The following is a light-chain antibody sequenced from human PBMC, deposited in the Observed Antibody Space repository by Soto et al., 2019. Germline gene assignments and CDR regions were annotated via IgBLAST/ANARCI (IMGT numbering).Light chain of an antibody. CDR1: QSVTSSS. Sequence: EIFLTQFPFTLSLSAGGRATFSCRHIQSVTSSSLAWYQQKVGRAPRVLIYGASNRATGIPDRFSGSGSGTDFTLTITRLEPEDFAVYYCQQYHKWPPITFGQGTRLEIK. J-gene: IGKJ5*01. V-gene: IGKV3-20*01. CDR2: GAS. CDR3: QQYHKWPPIT.